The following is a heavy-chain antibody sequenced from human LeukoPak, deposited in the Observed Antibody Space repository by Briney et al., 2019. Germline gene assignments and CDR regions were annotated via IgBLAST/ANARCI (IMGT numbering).Heavy chain of an antibody. CDR1: GYTFTSHG. J-gene: IGHJ4*02. CDR3: ARTMTYYYDSSGYYTDY. Sequence: GASVKVSCKASGYTFTSHGISWVRQAPGQGLEWMGWISAYNGNTNYAQKPQGRVTMTTDTSTSTAYMELRSLRSDDTAVYYCARTMTYYYDSSGYYTDYWGQGTLVTVSS. V-gene: IGHV1-18*01. CDR2: ISAYNGNT. D-gene: IGHD3-22*01.